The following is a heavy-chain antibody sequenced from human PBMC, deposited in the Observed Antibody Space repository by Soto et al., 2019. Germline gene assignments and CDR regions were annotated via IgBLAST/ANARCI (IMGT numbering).Heavy chain of an antibody. CDR3: ARVYSSSWYTPFDY. D-gene: IGHD6-13*01. CDR2: TYYRSKWYN. Sequence: PSQTLSLTCAISGDSVSSNSAAWNWIRQSPSRGLEWLGRTYYRSKWYNDYTVSVKSRITINPDTSKNQFSLQLNSVTPENTAVYYCARVYSSSWYTPFDYWGQGTLVTVPS. CDR1: GDSVSSNSAA. J-gene: IGHJ4*02. V-gene: IGHV6-1*01.